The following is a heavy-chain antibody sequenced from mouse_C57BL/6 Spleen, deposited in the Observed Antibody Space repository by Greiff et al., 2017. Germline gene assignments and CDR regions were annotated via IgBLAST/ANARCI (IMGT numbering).Heavy chain of an antibody. J-gene: IGHJ3*01. CDR1: GFTFSDYY. CDR3: ARGKDYYDYEAWFAY. CDR2: ISNGGGST. V-gene: IGHV5-12*01. D-gene: IGHD2-4*01. Sequence: EVQRVESGGGLVQPGGSLKLSCAASGFTFSDYYMYWVRQTPEKRLEWVAYISNGGGSTYYTDTVKGRFTISRDNAKNTLYLQMSRLKSEDTAMYYCARGKDYYDYEAWFAYWGQGTLVTVSA.